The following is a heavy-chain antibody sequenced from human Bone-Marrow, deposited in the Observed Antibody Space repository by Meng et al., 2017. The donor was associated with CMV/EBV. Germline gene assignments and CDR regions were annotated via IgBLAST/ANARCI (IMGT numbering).Heavy chain of an antibody. V-gene: IGHV4-39*07. Sequence: GSLRLSCNVSGDSISGASYYWAWLRQPPGKGLEFIANIYYSGRTYYSPSLKSRVTISVDTSKNQFSLKLSSVTAADTAVYYCARGPGNYDFWSGYYYYYYYGMDVWGERTTVTVSS. J-gene: IGHJ6*04. CDR2: IYYSGRT. CDR3: ARGPGNYDFWSGYYYYYYYGMDV. D-gene: IGHD3-3*01. CDR1: GDSISGASYY.